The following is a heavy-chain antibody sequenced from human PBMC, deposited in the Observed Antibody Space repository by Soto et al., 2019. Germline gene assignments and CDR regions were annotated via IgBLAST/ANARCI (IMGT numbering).Heavy chain of an antibody. D-gene: IGHD3-10*01. CDR3: ARDTGYGSGKPPDS. V-gene: IGHV1-69*13. CDR2: IIPIFGTA. CDR1: GGTYSSFA. Sequence: SVKVSCKASGGTYSSFAFSWVRQAPGQGLEWMGGIIPIFGTANYAQKFQGRVTITADESTRIVYMELSSLRSEDTAIYYCARDTGYGSGKPPDSRGQGTQVTVSS. J-gene: IGHJ4*02.